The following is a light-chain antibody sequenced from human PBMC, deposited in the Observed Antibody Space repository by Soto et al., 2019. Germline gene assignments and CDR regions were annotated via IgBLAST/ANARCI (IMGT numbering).Light chain of an antibody. J-gene: IGKJ4*01. Sequence: DIQMTQFPSTLSASVGDRVTITCRASQSIRSWVAWYQQKPGKAPNLLIYKASSLPSGVPSRFSGSGYGTEFTLTISSLQPDDIATYYGQQYDSYSTFGGGTKVQIK. CDR3: QQYDSYST. CDR2: KAS. CDR1: QSIRSW. V-gene: IGKV1-5*03.